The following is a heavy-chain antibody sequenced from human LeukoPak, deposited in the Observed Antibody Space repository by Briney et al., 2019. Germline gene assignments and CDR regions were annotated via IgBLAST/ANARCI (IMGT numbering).Heavy chain of an antibody. CDR3: TRESGAFSPFGF. V-gene: IGHV4-4*02. D-gene: IGHD1-26*01. CDR1: GGSITTTNW. J-gene: IGHJ4*02. Sequence: SETLSLTCAVSGGSITTTNWWSWVRQPPGKGLEWIGEVHLSGATNYNPSLESRVSMSIDKSKNHLSLEVTSVTAADTAIYYCTRESGAFSPFGFWGQGTLLTVSS. CDR2: VHLSGAT.